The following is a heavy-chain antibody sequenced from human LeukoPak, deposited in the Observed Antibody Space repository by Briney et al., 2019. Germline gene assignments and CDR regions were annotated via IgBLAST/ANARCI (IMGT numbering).Heavy chain of an antibody. CDR2: LYYNGRT. Sequence: SETLSLTCTVSGDSINNNNYYWGWVRQPPGKGLEWIGNLYYNGRTYYSPSLKSRGTISVDTSNHQFSLRLSSVTAADTAVYYCARITDRTIFGEIMHGFDIWGEGTPVTVSS. J-gene: IGHJ3*02. V-gene: IGHV4-39*01. CDR1: GDSINNNNYY. D-gene: IGHD3-3*01. CDR3: ARITDRTIFGEIMHGFDI.